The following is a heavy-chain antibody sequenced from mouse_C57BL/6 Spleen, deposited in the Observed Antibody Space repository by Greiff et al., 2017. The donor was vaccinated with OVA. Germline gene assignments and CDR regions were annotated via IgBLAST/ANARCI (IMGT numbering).Heavy chain of an antibody. D-gene: IGHD1-1*01. CDR2: INYDGSST. Sequence: EVQRVESEGGLVQPGSSMKLSCTASGFTFSDYYMAWVRQVPEKGLEWVANINYDGSSTYYLDSLKSRFIISRDNAKNILYLQMSSLKSEDTATYYCARSYGSSYGAMDYWGQGTSVTVSS. CDR1: GFTFSDYY. J-gene: IGHJ4*01. V-gene: IGHV5-16*01. CDR3: ARSYGSSYGAMDY.